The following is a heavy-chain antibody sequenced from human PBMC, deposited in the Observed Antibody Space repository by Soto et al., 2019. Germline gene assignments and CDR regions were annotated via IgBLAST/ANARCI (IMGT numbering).Heavy chain of an antibody. J-gene: IGHJ5*02. D-gene: IGHD3-16*02. V-gene: IGHV1-8*01. CDR2: MNPGSGDT. CDR1: GYTYTNND. Sequence: VSSVKVFCKXSGYTYTNNDVSWVRQATGHGLEWMGWMNPGSGDTGYAQKFQGRVTMTRDISLATAYFELSNLRSNDTAIYYCAPMGPIGSLNWYEPRGQRHLGTVAS. CDR3: APMGPIGSLNWYEP.